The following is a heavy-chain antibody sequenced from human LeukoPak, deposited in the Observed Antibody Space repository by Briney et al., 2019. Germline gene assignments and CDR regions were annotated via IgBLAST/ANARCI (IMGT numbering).Heavy chain of an antibody. CDR3: ARREHCFTTSCMVYFQH. V-gene: IGHV4-39*01. Sequence: PSETLSLTCTVSGGSINTNSYYWGWIRQPPGKGLEWIGSIYYSGITYYNPSLRSRVTISVDTSKNQFSLKLNSVTAADTAVYYCARREHCFTTSCMVYFQHWGQGTLVTVSS. CDR2: IYYSGIT. J-gene: IGHJ1*01. CDR1: GGSINTNSYY. D-gene: IGHD2-2*01.